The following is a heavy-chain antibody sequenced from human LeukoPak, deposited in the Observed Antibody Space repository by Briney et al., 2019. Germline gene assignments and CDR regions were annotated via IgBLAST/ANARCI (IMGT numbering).Heavy chain of an antibody. J-gene: IGHJ5*02. CDR1: GRFISSSRYY. CDR2: IYYIGST. CDR3: GRDGYNYRWFDP. V-gene: IGHV4-39*01. Sequence: SETLSLTCTVSGRFISSSRYYWPWIRQPPGKGLEWIGSIYYIGSTYYNPPLKSRVNISVDTSKNQFSLKLSSVTAADTAVYYCGRDGYNYRWFDPWGQGTLVTVSS. D-gene: IGHD5-24*01.